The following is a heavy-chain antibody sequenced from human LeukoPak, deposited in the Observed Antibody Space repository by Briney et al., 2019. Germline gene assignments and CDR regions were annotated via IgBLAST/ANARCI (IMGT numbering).Heavy chain of an antibody. CDR2: IRYDGSNK. CDR1: GFTFSSYG. Sequence: PGGSLRLPCAASGFTFSSYGMHWVRQAPGKGLEWVAFIRYDGSNKYYADSVKGRFTISRDNSKNTLYLQMNSLRAEDTAVYYCAKETRSYSGSYFSRWGQGTLVTVSS. V-gene: IGHV3-30*02. D-gene: IGHD1-26*01. J-gene: IGHJ4*02. CDR3: AKETRSYSGSYFSR.